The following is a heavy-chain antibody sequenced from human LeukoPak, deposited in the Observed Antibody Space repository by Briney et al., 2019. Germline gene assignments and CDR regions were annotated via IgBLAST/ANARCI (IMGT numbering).Heavy chain of an antibody. D-gene: IGHD3-10*01. CDR2: MNPNSGNT. Sequence: GASVKVSCKASGYTFTSYDINWVRQATGQGLEWMGWMNPNSGNTGYAQKFQGRVTITRNTSISTAYMELSSLRSEDTAVYYCARGVSNLLWFGELSSYYYFDYWGQGTPVTVSS. CDR1: GYTFTSYD. CDR3: ARGVSNLLWFGELSSYYYFDY. V-gene: IGHV1-8*03. J-gene: IGHJ4*02.